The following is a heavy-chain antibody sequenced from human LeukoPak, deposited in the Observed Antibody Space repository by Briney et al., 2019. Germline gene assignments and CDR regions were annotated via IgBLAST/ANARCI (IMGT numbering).Heavy chain of an antibody. CDR2: MYYSGTYSGGT. V-gene: IGHV4-39*01. D-gene: IGHD5-18*01. Sequence: SETLSLTCTVSGGSISSSSYYWGWIRQPPGKGLEWIGSMYYSGTYSGGTYQNPSLKSRVTISVDTSKNQFSLKVTSVTAADTAVYYCARHTAMGSPLHHWGQGTRVTVSS. J-gene: IGHJ5*02. CDR3: ARHTAMGSPLHH. CDR1: GGSISSSSYY.